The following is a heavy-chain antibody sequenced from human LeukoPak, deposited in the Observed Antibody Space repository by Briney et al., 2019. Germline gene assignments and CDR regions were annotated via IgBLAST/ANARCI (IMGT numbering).Heavy chain of an antibody. CDR1: GFSFDEYA. CDR2: ISWNSDTI. V-gene: IGHV3-9*01. CDR3: TRDPRRLDY. Sequence: GRSLRLSCAASGFSFDEYAMHWVRQGPGKGLEWVSGISWNSDTIDYADSVKGRFTISRDNAKNSLYLQMNSLRAEDTAVYYCTRDPRRLDYWGQGTLVTVSS. J-gene: IGHJ4*02.